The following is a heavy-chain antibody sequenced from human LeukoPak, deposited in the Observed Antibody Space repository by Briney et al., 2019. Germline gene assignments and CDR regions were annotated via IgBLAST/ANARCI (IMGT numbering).Heavy chain of an antibody. D-gene: IGHD5-18*01. CDR2: IYYSGVT. CDR3: ARLGSQLWRYFDC. V-gene: IGHV4-59*01. J-gene: IGHJ4*02. Sequence: PSETLSLTCTMSGGSMINYYWGWIRQTPGKGLEWLGYIYYSGVTDYNTSLKSRVTISIDTSKSQSSLNLNSVTAADTAVYYCARLGSQLWRYFDCWGQGTLVTVSS. CDR1: GGSMINYY.